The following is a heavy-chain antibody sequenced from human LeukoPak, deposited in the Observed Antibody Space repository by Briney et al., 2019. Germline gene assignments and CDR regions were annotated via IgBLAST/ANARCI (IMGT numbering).Heavy chain of an antibody. D-gene: IGHD2-8*01. CDR3: ARDDLVYGVHYGMDV. CDR1: GGSISSYY. J-gene: IGHJ6*02. V-gene: IGHV4-4*07. CDR2: IYNSGNT. Sequence: PWETLSLTCTVSGGSISSYYWSWIRQPAGKGLEWIGRIYNSGNTNYNPSLKSRLTMSVDTSKNQISLKLSSVTAADTAVYYCARDDLVYGVHYGMDVWGQGTTVTVSS.